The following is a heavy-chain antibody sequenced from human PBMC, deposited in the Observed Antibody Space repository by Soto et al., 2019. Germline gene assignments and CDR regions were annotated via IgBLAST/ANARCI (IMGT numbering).Heavy chain of an antibody. Sequence: SETLSLTCTVSGGSISSYYWSWIRQPPGKGLEWIGFIYYSGSTNYNPSLKSRVTISVDTSKNQFSLKLSSVTAADTAVYYCARRYGWAFDIWGQGTMVTVSS. CDR2: IYYSGST. V-gene: IGHV4-59*08. D-gene: IGHD3-16*01. CDR3: ARRYGWAFDI. CDR1: GGSISSYY. J-gene: IGHJ3*02.